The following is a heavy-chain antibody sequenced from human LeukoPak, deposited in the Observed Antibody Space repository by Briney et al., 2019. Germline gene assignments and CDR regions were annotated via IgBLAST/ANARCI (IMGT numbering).Heavy chain of an antibody. CDR2: IYYSGST. CDR1: GGSISSYY. J-gene: IGHJ6*02. D-gene: IGHD3-3*01. V-gene: IGHV4-59*01. CDR3: ARVRYYDFWSGYTPKGMDV. Sequence: PSETLSLTCTVSGGSISSYYWSWIRQPPGKGLEWIGYIYYSGSTNYNPSLKSRVTISVDTSKNQFSLKLSSVTAADTAVYYCARVRYYDFWSGYTPKGMDVWGQGTTVTVSS.